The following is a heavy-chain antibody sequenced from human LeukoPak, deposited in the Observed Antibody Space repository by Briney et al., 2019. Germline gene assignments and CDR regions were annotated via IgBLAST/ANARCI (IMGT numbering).Heavy chain of an antibody. CDR2: IDGSGQTT. Sequence: GGSLRLSCAASGFTFTSTAMSWVRQAPGKGLGWVSAIDGSGQTTYYADSVKGRFTISRDNSKNTLYLQLTSLRVEDTAVYYCAKGGEVVSATRVDYWGQGTLVSVSS. D-gene: IGHD2-15*01. V-gene: IGHV3-23*01. CDR3: AKGGEVVSATRVDY. CDR1: GFTFTSTA. J-gene: IGHJ4*02.